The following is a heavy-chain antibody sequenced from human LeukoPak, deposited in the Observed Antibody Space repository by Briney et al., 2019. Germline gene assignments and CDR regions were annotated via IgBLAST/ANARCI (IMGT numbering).Heavy chain of an antibody. V-gene: IGHV4-4*09. CDR1: GGSISSYY. J-gene: IGHJ4*02. Sequence: KPSETLSLTCTVSGGSISSYYWSWIRQPPGKGLEWIGYIYTSGSTNYNPSLKSRVTISVDTSKNQFSLKLSSVTAADTAVYYCAGHINWNSITLDYWGQGTLVTVSA. D-gene: IGHD1-7*01. CDR3: AGHINWNSITLDY. CDR2: IYTSGST.